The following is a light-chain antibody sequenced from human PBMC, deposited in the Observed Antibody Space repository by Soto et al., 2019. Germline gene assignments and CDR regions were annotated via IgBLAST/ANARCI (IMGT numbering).Light chain of an antibody. CDR3: EQRSNWPPCT. Sequence: EIVLTQSPATLSLSPGERATLSCRASQSVSSYLAWYQQKPGQAPRLLIYDASNRATGIPARFSGSGSGTGSTLSICSLEPEDCAVYYGEQRSNWPPCTVGPGTKVVSK. CDR2: DAS. V-gene: IGKV3-11*01. CDR1: QSVSSY. J-gene: IGKJ3*01.